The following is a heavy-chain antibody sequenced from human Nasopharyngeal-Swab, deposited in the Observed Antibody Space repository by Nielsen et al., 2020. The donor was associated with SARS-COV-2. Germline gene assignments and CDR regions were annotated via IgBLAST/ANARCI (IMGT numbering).Heavy chain of an antibody. V-gene: IGHV3-9*01. J-gene: IGHJ4*02. CDR2: ISWNSGSI. D-gene: IGHD6-6*01. Sequence: VRQAPGKGLEWVSGISWNSGSIGYADSVKGRFTISRDNAKNSLYLQMNSLRAEDTAVYYCAREYSSSDYYDYWGQGTLVTVSS. CDR3: AREYSSSDYYDY.